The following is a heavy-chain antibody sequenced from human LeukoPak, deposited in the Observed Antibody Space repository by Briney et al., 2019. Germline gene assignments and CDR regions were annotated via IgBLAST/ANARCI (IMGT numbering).Heavy chain of an antibody. CDR1: GFTFSSYA. J-gene: IGHJ4*02. D-gene: IGHD2-2*01. CDR2: ISGSGGST. Sequence: GGSLRLSCAASGFTFSSYAMSWVRQAPGKGLEWVSAISGSGGSTYYADSVKGRFTISRDNSKNTLYLQMNSLRAEDTAVYYCARGLYCSSTNCYLYFYFDSWGQGTLVTVSS. V-gene: IGHV3-23*01. CDR3: ARGLYCSSTNCYLYFYFDS.